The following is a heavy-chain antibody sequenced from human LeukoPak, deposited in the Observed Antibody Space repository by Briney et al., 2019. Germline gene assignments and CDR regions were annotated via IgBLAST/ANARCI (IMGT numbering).Heavy chain of an antibody. D-gene: IGHD2-2*01. CDR2: IYHTGST. Sequence: PSETLSLTCAVSGGSISSSNWWSWVRQPPGKGLEWIGEIYHTGSTNYNPSLKSRVTISVDKSQNQFSLKLSSVTAADMAVYYCARASDCSSTSCYSGSGSYPFDYWGQGTLVTVSS. CDR1: GGSISSSNW. CDR3: ARASDCSSTSCYSGSGSYPFDY. J-gene: IGHJ4*02. V-gene: IGHV4-4*02.